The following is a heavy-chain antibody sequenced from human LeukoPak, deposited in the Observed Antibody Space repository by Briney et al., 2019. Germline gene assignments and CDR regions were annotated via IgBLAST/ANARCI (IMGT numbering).Heavy chain of an antibody. D-gene: IGHD1-7*01. V-gene: IGHV4-59*01. CDR1: GGSISSYY. CDR3: ARDESITGTGMDY. J-gene: IGHJ4*02. Sequence: SETLSLTCTVSGGSISSYYWSWIRQPPGKGLEWIGYIYYSGSTNYNPSLKSRVTISVDTSKNQFSLKLSSVTAADTAVYYCARDESITGTGMDYWGQGTLVTVSS. CDR2: IYYSGST.